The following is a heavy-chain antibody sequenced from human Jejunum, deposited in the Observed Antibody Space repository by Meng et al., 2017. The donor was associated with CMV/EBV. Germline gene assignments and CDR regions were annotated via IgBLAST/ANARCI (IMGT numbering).Heavy chain of an antibody. Sequence: LSCGASGFTFNTYAMNWVRQAPGKGLEWVAYISSGSTYIYYADSVKGRFTISRDNAKNLLYLQMNSLRAEDTAVYYCARVRGLDVWGQGTTVTVSS. D-gene: IGHD4-17*01. CDR3: ARVRGLDV. V-gene: IGHV3-21*01. CDR1: GFTFNTYA. CDR2: ISSGSTYI. J-gene: IGHJ6*02.